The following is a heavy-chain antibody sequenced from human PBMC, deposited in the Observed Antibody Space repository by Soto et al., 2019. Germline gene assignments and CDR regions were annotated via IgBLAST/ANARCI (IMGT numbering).Heavy chain of an antibody. D-gene: IGHD2-15*01. Sequence: GGSLRLSCAASGFTFSTSTMNWVRQAPGQGLEWVSSISSSSTYTYYAASVKGRFTISRDNAKNSLYLQMNSLRAEDTAVYYCARVGSPGYCSGGYCPPPDYWGQGTLVTVSS. V-gene: IGHV3-21*01. CDR3: ARVGSPGYCSGGYCPPPDY. CDR1: GFTFSTST. CDR2: ISSSSTYT. J-gene: IGHJ4*02.